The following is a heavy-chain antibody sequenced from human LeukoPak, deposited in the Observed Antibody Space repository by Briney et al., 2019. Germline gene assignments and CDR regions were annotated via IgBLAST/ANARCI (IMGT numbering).Heavy chain of an antibody. D-gene: IGHD3-10*01. J-gene: IGHJ5*02. V-gene: IGHV4-59*01. CDR1: GGSISSYY. CDR2: IYYSGST. CDR3: AREAKYYGSGSYEIVNWFDP. Sequence: SETLSLTCTVSGGSISSYYWSWIRQPPGKGLEWIGYIYYSGSTNYNPSLKSRVTISVDTSKNQFSLKLSSVTAADTAVYYCAREAKYYGSGSYEIVNWFDPWGQGTLVTVSS.